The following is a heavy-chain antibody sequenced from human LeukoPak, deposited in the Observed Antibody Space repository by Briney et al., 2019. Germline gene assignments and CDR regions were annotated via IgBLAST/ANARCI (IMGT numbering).Heavy chain of an antibody. D-gene: IGHD1-1*01. Sequence: SETLSLTCTVSGGSISSYYWSWLRQPPGKGLEWIGHIYGSGSTNYKPSLKSRVTLSVDTSKNQFSLKLSSVTAADTAVYYCAREGTSGTHLNWFDPWGQGTLVTVSS. CDR1: GGSISSYY. V-gene: IGHV4-59*01. CDR2: IYGSGST. J-gene: IGHJ5*02. CDR3: AREGTSGTHLNWFDP.